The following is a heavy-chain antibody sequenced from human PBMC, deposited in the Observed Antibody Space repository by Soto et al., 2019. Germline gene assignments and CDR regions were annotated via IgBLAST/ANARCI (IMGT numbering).Heavy chain of an antibody. V-gene: IGHV1-46*03. CDR2: INPNGGST. CDR1: GYTFTSQY. D-gene: IGHD3-3*01. CDR3: FRDVGD. J-gene: IGHJ4*02. Sequence: QVQLVQSGAEVKKPGASVKVSCKASGYTFTSQYMHLVRQAPGQGLEWMSLINPNGGSTTYAQRFQGRVTLPRDTSTSTVYMELCSLRSDDTAVYFCFRDVGDWGQGTLVTVSS.